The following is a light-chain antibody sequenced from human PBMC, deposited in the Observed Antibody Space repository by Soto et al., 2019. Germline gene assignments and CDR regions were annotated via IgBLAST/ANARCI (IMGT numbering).Light chain of an antibody. CDR2: GNS. CDR3: QSYDSSLSGYV. J-gene: IGLJ1*01. CDR1: SSNIGAGYD. V-gene: IGLV1-40*01. Sequence: HSVLTQPPPVSGAPGQRGTISCTGSSSNIGAGYDVHWYQQLPGTAPKLLIYGNSNRPSGVPDRFSGSKSGTSASLAITGLQAEDEADYYCQSYDSSLSGYVFGTGTKVTVL.